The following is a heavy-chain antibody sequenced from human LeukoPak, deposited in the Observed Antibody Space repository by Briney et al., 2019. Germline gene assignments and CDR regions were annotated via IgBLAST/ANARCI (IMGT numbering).Heavy chain of an antibody. D-gene: IGHD6-25*01. CDR3: ARGWRIAAGAYYFDF. CDR2: MNPNSGNT. V-gene: IGHV1-8*01. J-gene: IGHJ4*02. Sequence: GASVKVSCKASGYTFTGYHINWVRQATGQGLEWMEWMNPNSGNTGYAQKFQGRVTMTRNTSIRTAYMELTSLRSDDTAVYYCARGWRIAAGAYYFDFWGQGTLVTVSS. CDR1: GYTFTGYH.